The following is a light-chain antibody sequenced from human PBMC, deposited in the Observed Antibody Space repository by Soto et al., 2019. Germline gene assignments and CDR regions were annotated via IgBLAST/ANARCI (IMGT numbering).Light chain of an antibody. V-gene: IGKV1-39*01. Sequence: DIQMTQSPSSLSASVGDRVTITCRASQSISSYLNWYQQKPGKAPNLLIYAASSLQSGVPSRFSGSGSGTDFTLTISSLHPEDFATYYCQRSYSSSWTFGQGTTVEIK. CDR2: AAS. CDR1: QSISSY. J-gene: IGKJ1*01. CDR3: QRSYSSSWT.